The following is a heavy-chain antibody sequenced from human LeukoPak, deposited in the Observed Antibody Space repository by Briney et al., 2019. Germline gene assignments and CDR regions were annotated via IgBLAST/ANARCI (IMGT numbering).Heavy chain of an antibody. CDR2: ISAYNGNT. D-gene: IGHD2-2*01. CDR3: ARDSATPAAIGDAFDI. J-gene: IGHJ3*02. CDR1: GYTFTSYG. Sequence: AASVKVSCKASGYTFTSYGISWVRQAPGQGLEWMGWISAYNGNTNYAQKLQGRVTMTTDTSTSTAYMELRSLRSDDTAVYYCARDSATPAAIGDAFDIWGQGTMVTVSS. V-gene: IGHV1-18*01.